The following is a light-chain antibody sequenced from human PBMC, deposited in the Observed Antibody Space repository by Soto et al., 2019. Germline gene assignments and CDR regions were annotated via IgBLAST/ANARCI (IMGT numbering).Light chain of an antibody. Sequence: EIVMTQSPATLSVSPCERATLSSRASQSISSNLAWYQQRPGQAPRLLIYGASTRATGIPARFSGSGSGTEFTLTISSLQSEDFAVYYCQQYDNWLRTFGQGTKVDIK. CDR1: QSISSN. J-gene: IGKJ1*01. CDR2: GAS. CDR3: QQYDNWLRT. V-gene: IGKV3-15*01.